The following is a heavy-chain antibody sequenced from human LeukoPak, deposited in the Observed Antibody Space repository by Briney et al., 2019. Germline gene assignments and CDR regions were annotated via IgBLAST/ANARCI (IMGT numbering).Heavy chain of an antibody. CDR2: IRQGGGEK. V-gene: IGHV3-7*01. J-gene: IGHJ4*01. CDR1: GFAFTDYW. D-gene: IGHD6-13*01. CDR3: ARDGTAAGLYFDL. Sequence: GGSLRLSCAVSGFAFTDYWMNWVRQAPGKGLEWVASIRQGGGEKYYVDSVKGRFTISRDNTKNSLYLQMSALRAEDTAVCYCARDGTAAGLYFDLWGQGTLVTVSS.